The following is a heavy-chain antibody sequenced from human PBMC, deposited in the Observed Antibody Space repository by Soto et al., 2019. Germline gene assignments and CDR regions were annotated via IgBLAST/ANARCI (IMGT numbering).Heavy chain of an antibody. Sequence: ASVKVSCKASGYTLTELSMHWVRQAPGKGLEWMGGFDPEDGETIYAQKFQGRVTMTEDTSTDTAYMELSSLRSEDTAVYYCATRRFLEWLLAFDYWGQGTLVTVSS. CDR1: GYTLTELS. CDR2: FDPEDGET. D-gene: IGHD3-3*01. J-gene: IGHJ4*02. V-gene: IGHV1-24*01. CDR3: ATRRFLEWLLAFDY.